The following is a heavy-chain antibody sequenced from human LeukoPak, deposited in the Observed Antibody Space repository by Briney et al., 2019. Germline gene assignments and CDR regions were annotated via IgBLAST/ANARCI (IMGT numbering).Heavy chain of an antibody. Sequence: PSETLSLTCTVSGGSINSYYWSWIRQPPGKGLEWIGYIYYSGSTSYNPSLTSRVTISVDTSKNQFSLKLTSVTTTDTAVYYCAREIEGSGSSSSSPYYHYYYMDVWGKGTTVTVSS. V-gene: IGHV4-59*01. J-gene: IGHJ6*03. CDR3: AREIEGSGSSSSSPYYHYYYMDV. CDR1: GGSINSYY. CDR2: IYYSGST. D-gene: IGHD6-6*01.